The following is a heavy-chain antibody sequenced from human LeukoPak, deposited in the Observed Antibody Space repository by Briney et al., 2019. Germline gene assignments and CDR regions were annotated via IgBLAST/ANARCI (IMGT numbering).Heavy chain of an antibody. CDR1: GGTFSSYA. CDR3: AGGYCSSTSCSTNWFDP. V-gene: IGHV1-69*05. D-gene: IGHD2-2*01. Sequence: ASVKVSCKASGGTFSSYAISWVRQAPGQGLEWMGGIIPIFGTANYAQKFQGRVTITTDESTSTAYMELSSLRSEDTAVYYCAGGYCSSTSCSTNWFDPWGQGTLVTVSS. CDR2: IIPIFGTA. J-gene: IGHJ5*02.